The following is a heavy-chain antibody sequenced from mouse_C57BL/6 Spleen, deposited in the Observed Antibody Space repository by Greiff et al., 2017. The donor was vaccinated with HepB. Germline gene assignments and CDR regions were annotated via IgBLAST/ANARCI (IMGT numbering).Heavy chain of an antibody. D-gene: IGHD1-1*01. CDR3: AREKPYYGSSGDYFDY. CDR1: GYSITSGYY. Sequence: EVQLQESGPGLVKPSQSLSLTCSVTGYSITSGYYWNWIRQFPGNKLEWMGYISYDGSNNYNPSLKNRISITRDTSKNQFFLKLNSVTTEDTATYYCAREKPYYGSSGDYFDYWGQGTTLTVSS. CDR2: ISYDGSN. V-gene: IGHV3-6*01. J-gene: IGHJ2*01.